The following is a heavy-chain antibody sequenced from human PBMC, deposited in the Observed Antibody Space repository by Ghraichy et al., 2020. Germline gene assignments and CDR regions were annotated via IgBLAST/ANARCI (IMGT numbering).Heavy chain of an antibody. CDR3: ARGWYDSSGNNFDY. J-gene: IGHJ4*02. V-gene: IGHV3-30*04. CDR1: GFTFSSYA. Sequence: GESPNISCAASGFTFSSYAMHWVRQAPGKGLEWVAVISYDGSNKYYADSVKGRFTISRDNSKNTLYLQMNSLRAEDTAVYYCARGWYDSSGNNFDYWGQGTLVTVSS. CDR2: ISYDGSNK. D-gene: IGHD3-22*01.